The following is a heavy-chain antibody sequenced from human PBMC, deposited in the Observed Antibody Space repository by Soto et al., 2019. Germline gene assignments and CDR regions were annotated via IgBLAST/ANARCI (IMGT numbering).Heavy chain of an antibody. J-gene: IGHJ4*02. D-gene: IGHD2-2*01. CDR3: ARGVVVPAATFDY. CDR2: INHSGST. V-gene: IGHV4-34*01. Sequence: QVQLQQWGAGLLKPSETLSLTCAVYGGSFSGYYWSWIRQPPGKGLEWIGEINHSGSTNYSPSLKSRVTISVDTSKNQFSLKLSSVTAADTAVYYCARGVVVPAATFDYWGQGTLVTVSS. CDR1: GGSFSGYY.